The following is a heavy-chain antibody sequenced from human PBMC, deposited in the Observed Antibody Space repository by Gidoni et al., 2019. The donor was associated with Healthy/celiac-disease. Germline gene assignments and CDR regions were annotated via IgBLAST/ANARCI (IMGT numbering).Heavy chain of an antibody. V-gene: IGHV4-31*03. CDR3: ARGSVLLWFRELLGMDV. D-gene: IGHD3-10*01. J-gene: IGHJ6*02. CDR2: IYYSGST. Sequence: QVQLQESGPGLVKPSQTLSLTCTVSGGSISSGGYYWSWIRQHPGKGLEWIGYIYYSGSTYYNPSLKSRVTRSVGTSKNQFSLKLSSVTAADTAVYYCARGSVLLWFRELLGMDVWGQGTTVTVSS. CDR1: GGSISSGGYY.